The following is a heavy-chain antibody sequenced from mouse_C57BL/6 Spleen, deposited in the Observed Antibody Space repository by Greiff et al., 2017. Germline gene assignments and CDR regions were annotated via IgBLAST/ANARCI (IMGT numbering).Heavy chain of an antibody. D-gene: IGHD2-1*01. CDR2: IYPRDGST. CDR3: ARYGNYWYFDV. J-gene: IGHJ1*03. CDR1: GYTFTDHT. Sequence: QVQLQQSDAELVKPGASVKISCKVSGYTFTDHTIHWMKQRPEQGLAWIGYIYPRDGSTKYNEKFKGKATLTADKSSSTAYLQLNSLTSEDTAIYFCARYGNYWYFDVWGTGTTVTVSS. V-gene: IGHV1-78*01.